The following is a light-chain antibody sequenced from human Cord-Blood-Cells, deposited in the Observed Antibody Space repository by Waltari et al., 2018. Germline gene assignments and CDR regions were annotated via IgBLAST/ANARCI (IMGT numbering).Light chain of an antibody. V-gene: IGLV1-47*01. Sequence: QSVLTQPPSASGTPGQRVTISCSGSRSNIGSNYVYWYQQLPGTAPKLLIYRNNQRPSGVPDRFSGSKSGTSASLAISGLRSEDEADYYCAAWDDSLGWVFGGGTKLTVL. CDR2: RNN. J-gene: IGLJ3*02. CDR3: AAWDDSLGWV. CDR1: RSNIGSNY.